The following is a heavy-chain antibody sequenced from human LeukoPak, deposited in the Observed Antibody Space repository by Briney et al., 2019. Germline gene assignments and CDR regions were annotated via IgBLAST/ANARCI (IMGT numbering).Heavy chain of an antibody. CDR2: IYHSGST. CDR3: ARAGWYTLDN. V-gene: IGHV4-38-2*02. Sequence: SETLSLTCTVSGYSISSGYYWGWIRQPPGKGLEWIGSIYHSGSTYYNPSLKSRVTISVDNSKNQFSLKMSSMTAADTAVYYCARAGWYTLDNWGQGTLVTVSS. D-gene: IGHD2-15*01. CDR1: GYSISSGYY. J-gene: IGHJ4*02.